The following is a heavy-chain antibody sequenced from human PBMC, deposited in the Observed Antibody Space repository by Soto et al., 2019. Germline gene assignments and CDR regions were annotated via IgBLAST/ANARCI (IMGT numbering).Heavy chain of an antibody. V-gene: IGHV3-48*01. J-gene: IGHJ5*02. Sequence: EVQLVESGGGLVQPGGSLRLSCAASGFTFSSYDMNWVRQAPGKGLEWVSYISSSSSTIYYADSVKGRFTISRDNAKNSLYLQMNSLRAEDTAVYYCAGHGGQWLNGFDPWGQGILVTVSS. D-gene: IGHD6-19*01. CDR1: GFTFSSYD. CDR3: AGHGGQWLNGFDP. CDR2: ISSSSSTI.